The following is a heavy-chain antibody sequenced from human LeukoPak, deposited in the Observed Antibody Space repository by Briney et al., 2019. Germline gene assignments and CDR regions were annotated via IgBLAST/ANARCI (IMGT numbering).Heavy chain of an antibody. Sequence: SVKVSCKASGDTFSSKTITWVRQAPGQGLQWMGGIIPILGTRNYTQKFQDRVAITTDESTSTIYMELRSLRYEDAAVYYCATHGRGYCSGGSCGGLDSWGQGTLVTVSS. CDR2: IIPILGTR. D-gene: IGHD2-15*01. J-gene: IGHJ4*02. CDR3: ATHGRGYCSGGSCGGLDS. V-gene: IGHV1-69*16. CDR1: GDTFSSKT.